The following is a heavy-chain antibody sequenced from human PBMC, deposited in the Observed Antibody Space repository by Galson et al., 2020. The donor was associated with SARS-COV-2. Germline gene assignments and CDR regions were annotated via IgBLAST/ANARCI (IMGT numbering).Heavy chain of an antibody. J-gene: IGHJ6*02. D-gene: IGHD6-19*01. CDR3: ARDTGAVAGTDYYYGMDV. CDR2: IKQDGSKK. Sequence: GGSLRLSCAASGFTFSSYWMSWVRQAPGKGLEWVANIKQDGSKKYYVDSVKGRFTISRDNAKNSLYLQMNSLRAEDTAVYYCARDTGAVAGTDYYYGMDVWGQGTTVTVSS. V-gene: IGHV3-7*01. CDR1: GFTFSSYW.